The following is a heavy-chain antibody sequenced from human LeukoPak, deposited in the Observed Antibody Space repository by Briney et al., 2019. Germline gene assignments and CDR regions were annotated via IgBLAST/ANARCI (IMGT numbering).Heavy chain of an antibody. J-gene: IGHJ4*02. Sequence: ASVKVSCKASGYTFTSYYMHWVRQAPGQGLEWMGIINPSGGSTSYAQKFQGRVTMTRDTSTSTVYMELSRLRSDDTAVYYCAILTFGGVIVHDPYFDYWGQGTLVTVSS. CDR1: GYTFTSYY. V-gene: IGHV1-46*01. CDR3: AILTFGGVIVHDPYFDY. CDR2: INPSGGST. D-gene: IGHD3-16*02.